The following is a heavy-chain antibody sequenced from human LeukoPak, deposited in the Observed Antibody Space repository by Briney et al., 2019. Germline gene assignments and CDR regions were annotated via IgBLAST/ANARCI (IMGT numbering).Heavy chain of an antibody. J-gene: IGHJ5*02. CDR3: ARSHYYDSSGSHNNWFDP. CDR2: INAGNGNT. D-gene: IGHD3-22*01. V-gene: IGHV1-3*01. Sequence: ASVKVSCKASGYTFTSYAMHWVRQAPGQRLEWMGWINAGNGNTKYSQKFQGRVTITRDTSASTAYMELSSLRSEDTAVYYCARSHYYDSSGSHNNWFDPWGQGTLVTVSS. CDR1: GYTFTSYA.